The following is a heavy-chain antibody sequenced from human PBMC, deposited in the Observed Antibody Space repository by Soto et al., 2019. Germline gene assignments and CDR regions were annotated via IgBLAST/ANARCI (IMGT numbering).Heavy chain of an antibody. CDR2: IYPDDSAS. Sequence: GESLKISCKGSGYRFSSYWIGWVRQMPGKGLEWMGIIYPDDSASRYSPSFQGQVTISADKSITTAYLQWSSLEASDTAMYYCARHDPYYDSSDSCYRMDVWGQGTTVTVSS. CDR1: GYRFSSYW. CDR3: ARHDPYYDSSDSCYRMDV. D-gene: IGHD3-22*01. V-gene: IGHV5-51*01. J-gene: IGHJ6*02.